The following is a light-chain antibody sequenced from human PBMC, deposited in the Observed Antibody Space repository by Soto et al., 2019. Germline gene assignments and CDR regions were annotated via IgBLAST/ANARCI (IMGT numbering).Light chain of an antibody. J-gene: IGLJ1*01. Sequence: QSALTQPASVSGSPGQSITISCTGTSSDVGAYNFVSWHQQHPGKAPKLMIYNVYDRPSGISYRFSGSKSGNTASLTISGLQGEDEADYYCCAYTVSRTYHVGTGTKVIV. CDR3: CAYTVSRTYH. CDR1: SSDVGAYNF. CDR2: NVY. V-gene: IGLV2-14*03.